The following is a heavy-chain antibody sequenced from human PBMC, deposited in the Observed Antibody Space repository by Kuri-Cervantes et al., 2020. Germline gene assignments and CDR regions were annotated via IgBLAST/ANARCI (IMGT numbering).Heavy chain of an antibody. V-gene: IGHV3-30*07. J-gene: IGHJ2*01. Sequence: GGSLRLSCAASGFIYAMHWVRQAPGKGLEWVAVNWNGGSDKYSAESVKGRFTVSRDTFKNTLYLQMNSLRAEDTAIYYCARGDYYDTSGPQEISWYFDLWGRGTLVTVSS. CDR1: GFIYA. CDR3: ARGDYYDTSGPQEISWYFDL. D-gene: IGHD3-22*01. CDR2: NWNGGSDK.